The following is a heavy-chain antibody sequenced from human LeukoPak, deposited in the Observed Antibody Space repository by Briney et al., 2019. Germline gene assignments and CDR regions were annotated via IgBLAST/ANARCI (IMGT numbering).Heavy chain of an antibody. V-gene: IGHV4-39*01. D-gene: IGHD1-1*01. CDR2: ISYGGST. CDR3: ARRTTGTHADAFDI. Sequence: PSETLSLTCAVYGGSFSGYYWGWIRQPPGKGLDWIGSISYGGSTYYNPSLKSRVTISVDTSQNQFSLKLSSVTAADTAVYYCARRTTGTHADAFDIWGQGTVVTVSS. J-gene: IGHJ3*02. CDR1: GGSFSGYY.